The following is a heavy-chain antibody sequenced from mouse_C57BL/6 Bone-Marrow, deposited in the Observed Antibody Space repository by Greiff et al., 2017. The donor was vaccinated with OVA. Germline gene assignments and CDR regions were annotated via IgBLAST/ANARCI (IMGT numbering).Heavy chain of an antibody. CDR2: IYPGDGDT. D-gene: IGHD2-5*01. CDR3: ARTLYYSKEDYFDY. V-gene: IGHV1-82*01. J-gene: IGHJ2*01. CDR1: GYAFSSSW. Sequence: VKLVESGPELVKPGASVKISCKASGYAFSSSWMNWVQQRPGKGLAWIGRIYPGDGDTNYNGKFKGKATLTADKSSSTAYMQLSRLTSEDSAVYFCARTLYYSKEDYFDYWGQGTTLTVSS.